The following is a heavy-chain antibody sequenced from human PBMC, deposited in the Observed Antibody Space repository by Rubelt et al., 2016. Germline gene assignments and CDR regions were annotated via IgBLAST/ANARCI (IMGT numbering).Heavy chain of an antibody. CDR1: GGSISGYW. V-gene: IGHV4-59*01. D-gene: IGHD3-22*01. Sequence: QVQLQMSGPGLVKPSETLSLTCTVSGGSISGYWWSWIRQPPGKGLEWIGYVHSSGSTNYNPSLKSRVTISGDTSKNRFSLKLTSVTAADTAVYYCARHLRSGSGYYSPFVYWGQGTLVTVSS. J-gene: IGHJ4*02. CDR2: VHSSGST. CDR3: ARHLRSGSGYYSPFVY.